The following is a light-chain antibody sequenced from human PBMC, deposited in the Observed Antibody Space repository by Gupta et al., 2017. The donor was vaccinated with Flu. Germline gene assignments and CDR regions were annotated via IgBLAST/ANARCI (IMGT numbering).Light chain of an antibody. CDR3: QHQDNTPRT. Sequence: DIVLTQSPGTLPLSPGERATLSCRASQSVRSTYLAWYQQKPGQAPRLLIYAASSRAPGVPDRFSGSGYGTEFTLTISRREPEDFAVYYCQHQDNTPRTFGQGTXVEIK. J-gene: IGKJ1*01. CDR2: AAS. CDR1: QSVRSTY. V-gene: IGKV3-20*01.